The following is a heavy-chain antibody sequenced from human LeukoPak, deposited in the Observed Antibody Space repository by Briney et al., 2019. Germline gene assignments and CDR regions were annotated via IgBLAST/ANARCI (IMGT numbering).Heavy chain of an antibody. CDR1: GVSFSGYY. CDR3: ARGPYYYDSSGYYGLSH. V-gene: IGHV4-34*01. D-gene: IGHD3-22*01. CDR2: INHSGST. Sequence: SETLSLTCAVYGVSFSGYYWSWLRQPPGKGLEGVGEINHSGSTNYNPSLKSRVTISVDTSKNQFSLKLSSVTAADTAVYYCARGPYYYDSSGYYGLSHWGQGTLVTVSS. J-gene: IGHJ1*01.